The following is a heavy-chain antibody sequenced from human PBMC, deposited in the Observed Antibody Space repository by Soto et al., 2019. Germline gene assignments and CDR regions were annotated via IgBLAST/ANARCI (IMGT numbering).Heavy chain of an antibody. V-gene: IGHV3-48*02. CDR2: ISSSSSTI. Sequence: EVQLVESGGGLVQPGGSLRLSCAASGFTFSSYSMNWVRQAPGKGREWVSYISSSSSTIYYSDSVKGRFTISRDNAKNSLYRQMNSLRDEDTAVYYCAREGTRGVLLNWFDPWGQGTLVTVSS. CDR3: AREGTRGVLLNWFDP. CDR1: GFTFSSYS. D-gene: IGHD3-10*01. J-gene: IGHJ5*02.